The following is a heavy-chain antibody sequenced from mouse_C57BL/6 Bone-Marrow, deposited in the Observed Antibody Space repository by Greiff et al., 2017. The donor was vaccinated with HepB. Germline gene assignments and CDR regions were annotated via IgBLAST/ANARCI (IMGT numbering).Heavy chain of an antibody. V-gene: IGHV1-82*01. CDR1: GYAFSSSW. CDR3: ARRGLVSSYFDY. J-gene: IGHJ2*01. Sequence: VQLQQSGPELVKPGASVKISCKASGYAFSSSWMNWVKQRPGKGLEWIGRIYPGDGDTNYNGKFKGKATLTADKSSSTAYMQLSRLTSEDSAVYFCARRGLVSSYFDYWGQGTTLTVSS. D-gene: IGHD1-1*01. CDR2: IYPGDGDT.